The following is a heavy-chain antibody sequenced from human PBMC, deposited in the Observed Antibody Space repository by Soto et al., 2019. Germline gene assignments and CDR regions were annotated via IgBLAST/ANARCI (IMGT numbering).Heavy chain of an antibody. J-gene: IGHJ6*02. D-gene: IGHD1-26*01. CDR3: ARVEDTRYYGMDV. Sequence: SETPSLTCAVYGGSFSGYYWSWIRQPPGKGLEWIGEINHSGSTNSNPSLKSRVTISVDTSKNQFSLKLSSVTAADTAVYYGARVEDTRYYGMDVWGQGTTVTISS. CDR1: GGSFSGYY. CDR2: INHSGST. V-gene: IGHV4-34*01.